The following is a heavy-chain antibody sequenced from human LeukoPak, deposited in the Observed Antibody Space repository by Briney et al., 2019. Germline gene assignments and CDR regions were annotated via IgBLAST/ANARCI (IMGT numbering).Heavy chain of an antibody. V-gene: IGHV4-30-4*01. CDR2: IYYSGST. Sequence: SQTLSLTCTVSGGSTSSGDYYWSWIRQPPGKGLEWIGYIYYSGSTYYNPSLKSRVTISVDTSKNQFSLKLSSVTAADTAVYYCARGKVDVLMVYAPTINWFDPWGQGTLVTVSS. J-gene: IGHJ5*02. CDR3: ARGKVDVLMVYAPTINWFDP. D-gene: IGHD2-8*01. CDR1: GGSTSSGDYY.